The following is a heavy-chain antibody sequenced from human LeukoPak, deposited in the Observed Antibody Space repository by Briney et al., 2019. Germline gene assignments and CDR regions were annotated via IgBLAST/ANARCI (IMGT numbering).Heavy chain of an antibody. CDR3: ARDPSSSSDSDY. J-gene: IGHJ4*02. CDR1: GGSFSGYS. D-gene: IGHD6-6*01. CDR2: MSHSGYP. V-gene: IGHV4-34*01. Sequence: SETLSLTCAVYGGSFSGYSWTWIRQPPGKGLEWIGEMSHSGYPNYNPSLKSRVAISVDTSKNQFSLNLTSVTAADTAVYYCARDPSSSSDSDYWGQGTLVTVSS.